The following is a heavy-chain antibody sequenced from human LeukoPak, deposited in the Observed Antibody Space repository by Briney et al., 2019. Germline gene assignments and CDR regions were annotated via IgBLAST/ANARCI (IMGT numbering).Heavy chain of an antibody. CDR3: ARERYSYGFDH. Sequence: SETLSLTCTVSGGSISSYYWSWIRQPPGKGLEWIGYIYYSGCTNYNPSLKSRVTISVDTSKNQFSLKLSSVTAADTAVYYCARERYSYGFDHWRQGTLLTVSS. D-gene: IGHD5-18*01. CDR2: IYYSGCT. V-gene: IGHV4-59*01. CDR1: GGSISSYY. J-gene: IGHJ4*02.